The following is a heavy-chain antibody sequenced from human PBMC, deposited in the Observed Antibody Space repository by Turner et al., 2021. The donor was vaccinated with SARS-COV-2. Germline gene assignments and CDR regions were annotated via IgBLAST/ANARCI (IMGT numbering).Heavy chain of an antibody. V-gene: IGHV1-2*02. CDR2: INPNSGGT. CDR1: GYTFTGYC. Sequence: QVQLVQSGAEEKKPGASVKVPCKASGYTFTGYCMHWVRQAPGQGLEWMGWINPNSGGTNYAQTFQGRVTMTRDTSISTAYMELSRLRSDDTAVYYCAVPPGASVEPDYAFDIWGQGTMVTVSS. CDR3: AVPPGASVEPDYAFDI. D-gene: IGHD1-1*01. J-gene: IGHJ3*02.